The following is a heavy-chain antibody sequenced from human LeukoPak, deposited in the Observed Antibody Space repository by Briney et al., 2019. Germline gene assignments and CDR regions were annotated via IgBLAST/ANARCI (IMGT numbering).Heavy chain of an antibody. CDR1: GSISGYY. CDR3: ARQKCTSTSCLTKNAFDI. Sequence: PLETLSLTCTVSGSISGYYWSWIRQPPGKGLEWIGYICTSGSTNYNPSLESRVTISVDTSKNQFSLDLSSVTAADTAVYYCARQKCTSTSCLTKNAFDIWGQGTMVTVSS. CDR2: ICTSGST. J-gene: IGHJ3*02. D-gene: IGHD2-2*01. V-gene: IGHV4-4*09.